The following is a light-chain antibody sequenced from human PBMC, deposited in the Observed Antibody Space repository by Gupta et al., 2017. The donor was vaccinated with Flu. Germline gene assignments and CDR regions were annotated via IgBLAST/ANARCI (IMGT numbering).Light chain of an antibody. CDR3: CSFAGSYTVV. CDR1: SSDIGYYDY. J-gene: IGLJ2*01. CDR2: DVT. V-gene: IGLV2-11*01. Sequence: QSALTPPRSVSGSPGQSVTISCTGTSSDIGYYDYVSWFQQHPGKAPKLIIYDVTKRSSGVPARFSGSKAGYTASLTISGLQAEDEADYHCCSFAGSYTVVFGGGTKLTVL.